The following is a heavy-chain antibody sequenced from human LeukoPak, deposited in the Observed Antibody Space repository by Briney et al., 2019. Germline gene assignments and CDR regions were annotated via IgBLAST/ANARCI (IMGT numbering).Heavy chain of an antibody. CDR2: ISYDGSNK. D-gene: IGHD3-9*01. V-gene: IGHV3-30*04. Sequence: GGSLRLSCAASGFTFSSYAMHWVRQAPGKGLEWVAVISYDGSNKYYADSVKGRLTISRDNSKNTLYLQMNSLRAEDTAVYYCARFEGYYDILTGYGYFDYWGQGTLVTVSS. CDR3: ARFEGYYDILTGYGYFDY. CDR1: GFTFSSYA. J-gene: IGHJ4*02.